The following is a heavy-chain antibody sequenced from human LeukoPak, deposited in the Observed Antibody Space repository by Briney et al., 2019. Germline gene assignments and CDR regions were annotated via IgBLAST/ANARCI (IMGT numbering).Heavy chain of an antibody. Sequence: ASVKVSCKASGYTFTSYYIHWVRQAPGQGLEWMGIINPSGGSTNYAQKFQGRVTMTRDTSTSTVYMDLSSLRSEDSAVYYCARWTTTYLDYWGQGTLVTVSS. V-gene: IGHV1-46*01. CDR3: ARWTTTYLDY. J-gene: IGHJ4*02. CDR1: GYTFTSYY. CDR2: INPSGGST. D-gene: IGHD4-11*01.